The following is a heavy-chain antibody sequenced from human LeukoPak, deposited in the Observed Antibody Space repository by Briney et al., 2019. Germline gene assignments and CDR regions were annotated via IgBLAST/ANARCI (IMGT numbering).Heavy chain of an antibody. D-gene: IGHD3-22*01. Sequence: ASVKVSCKASGSTFTGYYMHWVRQAPGQGLEWMGWINPNSGGTNYAQKFQGRATMTRDTSISTAYMGLSRLRSDDTAVYYWARDIGGGYYYDSSGYYVGYYFDYWGQGTLVTVSS. CDR1: GSTFTGYY. V-gene: IGHV1-2*02. CDR3: ARDIGGGYYYDSSGYYVGYYFDY. J-gene: IGHJ4*02. CDR2: INPNSGGT.